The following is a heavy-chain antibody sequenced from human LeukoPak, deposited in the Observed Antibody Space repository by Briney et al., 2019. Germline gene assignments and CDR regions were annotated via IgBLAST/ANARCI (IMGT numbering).Heavy chain of an antibody. Sequence: SETLSLTCSVSGDSVSRSDSYWDWIRQPPGKGLEWIGTIYYSGRTHYSPPLKSRVTMSVDPSNNQFSLNLRSVTAADTAVYYCARRRYYDGSGYLEWGQGTLLSVSS. V-gene: IGHV4-39*01. CDR1: GDSVSRSDSY. D-gene: IGHD3-22*01. CDR3: ARRRYYDGSGYLE. J-gene: IGHJ1*01. CDR2: IYYSGRT.